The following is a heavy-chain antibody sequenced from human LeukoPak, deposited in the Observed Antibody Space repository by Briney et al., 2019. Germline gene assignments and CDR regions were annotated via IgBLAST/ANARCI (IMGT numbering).Heavy chain of an antibody. Sequence: SETLSLTCTVSGGSVSSSSYYWGWIRQPPGKGLEWIGSIYYSGSTYYNPSLKSRVTISVDTTKNQFSLKLSSVTAADTAVYYSARRSSGSYPYYYFDFWGQGTLVTVSS. D-gene: IGHD1-26*01. CDR1: GGSVSSSSYY. J-gene: IGHJ4*02. V-gene: IGHV4-39*01. CDR2: IYYSGST. CDR3: ARRSSGSYPYYYFDF.